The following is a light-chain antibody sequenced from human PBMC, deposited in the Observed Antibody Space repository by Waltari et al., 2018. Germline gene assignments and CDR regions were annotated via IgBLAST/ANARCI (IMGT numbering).Light chain of an antibody. V-gene: IGLV2-11*01. Sequence: QSALTQPRSVSGSPGQSVTISCTGTSNDVGGYHYVPWYQHHPGEVPTLMIYDVTQRPSGVPDRFSGSKSGNTASLTISGLQADDEADYYCSSYGGTYFVFGGGTRLTVL. CDR1: SNDVGGYHY. CDR3: SSYGGTYFV. J-gene: IGLJ2*01. CDR2: DVT.